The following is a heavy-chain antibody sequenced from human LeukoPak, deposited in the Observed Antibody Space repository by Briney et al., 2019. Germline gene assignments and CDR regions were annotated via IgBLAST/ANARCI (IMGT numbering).Heavy chain of an antibody. D-gene: IGHD5-12*01. CDR2: T. Sequence: TEYAAPVTGRFTISRDDSKDTLYLQMNSLKTEDTAVYYCNTCSGYVRGHWGQGTLVTVSS. CDR3: NTCSGYVRGH. V-gene: IGHV3-15*01. J-gene: IGHJ4*02.